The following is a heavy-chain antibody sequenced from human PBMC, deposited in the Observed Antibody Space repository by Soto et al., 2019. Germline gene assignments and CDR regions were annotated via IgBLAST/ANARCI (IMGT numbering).Heavy chain of an antibody. CDR1: GYTLGIYS. D-gene: IGHD2-21*02. Sequence: QVQLVQSGPEVKRPGASVKVSCKASGYTLGIYSIPWGRQAPGQGREWLGGSNTYSGKTYYAQKVQGRVTLTTDTYTCTAYMDMRRLRSEDTAVYYCARRYGDPSSSTVCDYWGKGTLVSVSS. J-gene: IGHJ4*02. CDR3: ARRYGDPSSSTVCDY. CDR2: SNTYSGKT. V-gene: IGHV1-18*01.